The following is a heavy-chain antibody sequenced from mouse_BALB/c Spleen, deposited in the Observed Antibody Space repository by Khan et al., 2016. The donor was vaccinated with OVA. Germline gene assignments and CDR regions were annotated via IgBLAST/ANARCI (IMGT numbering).Heavy chain of an antibody. CDR3: ARSEYDYFDY. J-gene: IGHJ3*01. CDR1: GYAFSSYW. CDR2: IYPGDGDT. Sequence: VQLQESGAELVRPGSSVKISCKASGYAFSSYWMNWVKPRPGPGLEWIGPIYPGDGDTKYNGKFKGKVTLTADKSSRTAFLPLSRLTSEDSAVLCCARSEYDYFDYGGQGTLGTVSA. D-gene: IGHD2-14*01. V-gene: IGHV1-80*01.